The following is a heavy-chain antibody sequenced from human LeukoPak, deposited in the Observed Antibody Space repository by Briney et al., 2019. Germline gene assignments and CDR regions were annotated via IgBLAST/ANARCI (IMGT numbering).Heavy chain of an antibody. D-gene: IGHD5-18*01. V-gene: IGHV4-4*09. CDR3: ARLTMVTKRWGYYYYMDV. J-gene: IGHJ6*03. CDR2: IYTSGST. CDR1: GGSISSYY. Sequence: PSETLSLTCTVSGGSISSYYWSWIRQPPGKGLEWIGYIYTSGSTNYNPSLKSRVTISVDTSNNQFSLKLSSVTAADTAVYYCARLTMVTKRWGYYYYMDVWGKGTTVTVSS.